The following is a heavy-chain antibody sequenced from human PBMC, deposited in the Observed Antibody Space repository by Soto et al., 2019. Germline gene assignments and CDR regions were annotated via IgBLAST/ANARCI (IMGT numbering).Heavy chain of an antibody. Sequence: TLSLTCTVSRRAVSSGVYCWRWIRQHPAKGLEWIGYIYYSGSTYYNPSLKSRVTISVDTSKNQFSLKLSSVTAADTAVYYCARNCGGDCPMYYYGMDVWGQGTTVTVSS. V-gene: IGHV4-31*03. CDR1: RRAVSSGVYC. CDR2: IYYSGST. D-gene: IGHD2-21*02. J-gene: IGHJ6*02. CDR3: ARNCGGDCPMYYYGMDV.